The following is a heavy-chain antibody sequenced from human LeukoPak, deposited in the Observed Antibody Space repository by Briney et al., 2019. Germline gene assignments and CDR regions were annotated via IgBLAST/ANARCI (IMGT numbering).Heavy chain of an antibody. CDR1: GFTFSSYA. V-gene: IGHV3-23*01. D-gene: IGHD6-19*01. Sequence: GGSLRLSCAASGFTFSSYAMSWVRQAPGKGLECISGFSGSGGSTYYADSVKGRFTISRDNAKNSLHLQMNSLRAEDTAVYYCARVGVEQWLVLSYSMDVWGKGTTVTVSS. CDR3: ARVGVEQWLVLSYSMDV. J-gene: IGHJ6*03. CDR2: FSGSGGST.